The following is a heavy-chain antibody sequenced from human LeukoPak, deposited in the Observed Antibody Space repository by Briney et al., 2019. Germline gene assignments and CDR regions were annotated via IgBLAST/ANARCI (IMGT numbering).Heavy chain of an antibody. V-gene: IGHV4-30-4*01. CDR3: ARENYAYGASDGH. D-gene: IGHD4-17*01. J-gene: IGHJ4*02. CDR1: GGSISSGDYY. Sequence: SETLSLTCTVSGGSISSGDYYWSCIRQPPGKGLEWIGYIYYSGSTYYNPSLKSRVTISVDTSKNQFSLKLSSVTAADAAVYYCARENYAYGASDGHWGQGTLVNVSS. CDR2: IYYSGST.